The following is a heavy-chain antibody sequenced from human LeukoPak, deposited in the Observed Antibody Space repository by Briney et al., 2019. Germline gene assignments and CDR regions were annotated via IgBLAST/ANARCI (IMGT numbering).Heavy chain of an antibody. CDR2: IYPGDSDT. Sequence: GESLKISCKGSGYSFSSYWIGWVRQMPGKGLECMGIIYPGDSDTRYSPSFQGQVTISVDMSVNTAYLQWSSLQASDTAIYYCARQRVNAFDIWGQGTMVTVPS. CDR1: GYSFSSYW. CDR3: ARQRVNAFDI. J-gene: IGHJ3*02. V-gene: IGHV5-51*01.